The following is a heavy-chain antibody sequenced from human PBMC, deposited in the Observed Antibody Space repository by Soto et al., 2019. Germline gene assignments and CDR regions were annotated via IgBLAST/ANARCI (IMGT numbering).Heavy chain of an antibody. V-gene: IGHV1-69*12. J-gene: IGHJ6*02. CDR1: GGTFRTSA. CDR2: IMPVFRRP. CDR3: ARDKARLQLGGNYYFILDV. D-gene: IGHD1-1*01. Sequence: QVQLVQSGAEVKKPGSSVKVSCKASGGTFRTSAISWVRQAPGQGLAWVGGIMPVFRRPKYAQNSQDRVTITADESTSTAYMELNSLRSDDPAVYYCARDKARLQLGGNYYFILDVWGQGTAVTVSS.